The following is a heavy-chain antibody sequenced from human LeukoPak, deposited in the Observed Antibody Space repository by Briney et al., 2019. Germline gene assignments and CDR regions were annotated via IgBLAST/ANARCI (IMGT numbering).Heavy chain of an antibody. V-gene: IGHV4-30-4*01. J-gene: IGHJ3*01. CDR1: GGSISSGDYY. Sequence: SETLSLTCTVSGGSISSGDYYWGWIRQPPGKGLEWIGYIYYSGSTYYNPSLKSRVTISVDASKNQFSLKLSSVTAADTAVYYCASYDSSGYYYVRNAFDFWGQGTMVTVSS. D-gene: IGHD3-22*01. CDR2: IYYSGST. CDR3: ASYDSSGYYYVRNAFDF.